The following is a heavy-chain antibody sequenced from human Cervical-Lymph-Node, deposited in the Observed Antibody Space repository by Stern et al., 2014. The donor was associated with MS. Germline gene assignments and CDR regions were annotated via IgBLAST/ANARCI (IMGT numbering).Heavy chain of an antibody. V-gene: IGHV1-69*01. Sequence: QVQLVQSGAEVKKPGSSVTVSCKASGGSFSNYAMNWVRQAPGQGLEWIGAINPMFGTANYAQRFQGRVTITADESTTTVYLELRTLRSEDTAVYYCAREDRPMLPVFAYCGQGTLVTVSS. CDR2: INPMFGTA. CDR1: GGSFSNYA. D-gene: IGHD3-10*02. J-gene: IGHJ4*02. CDR3: AREDRPMLPVFAY.